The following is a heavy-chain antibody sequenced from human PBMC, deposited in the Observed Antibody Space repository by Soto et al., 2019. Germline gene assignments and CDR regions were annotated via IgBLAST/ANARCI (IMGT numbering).Heavy chain of an antibody. J-gene: IGHJ4*02. CDR3: EGESGENWSYEAY. D-gene: IGHD1-7*01. CDR1: GDTITSFS. V-gene: IGHV4-4*07. CDR2: ISTTGNT. Sequence: PSLTCTVSGDTITSFSWNWIRQSAGKGLEWIGRISTTGNTHYNPSLESRVTMSLDTSKNQFSLKLTSVTAADTAVYYCEGESGENWSYEAYWGQGTLVTVS.